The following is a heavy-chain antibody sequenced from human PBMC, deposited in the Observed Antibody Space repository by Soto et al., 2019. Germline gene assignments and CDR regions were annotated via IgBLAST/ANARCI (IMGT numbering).Heavy chain of an antibody. CDR3: ARADCYDGSGYYYLGPFDY. Sequence: ASVKVSCKASGGTFSKNAITWVRQAPGQGLEWMGGIIPIFGSTSYAQKFQGRVTITADESTSTAYMELSSLRSEDTAVYYCARADCYDGSGYYYLGPFDYWGQGTLVTVSS. J-gene: IGHJ4*02. D-gene: IGHD3-22*01. V-gene: IGHV1-69*13. CDR2: IIPIFGST. CDR1: GGTFSKNA.